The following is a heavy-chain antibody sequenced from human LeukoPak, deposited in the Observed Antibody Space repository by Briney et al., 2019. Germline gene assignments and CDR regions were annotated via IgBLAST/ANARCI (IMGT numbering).Heavy chain of an antibody. D-gene: IGHD1-26*01. CDR3: ASGRWEPYDAFDI. V-gene: IGHV1-2*02. CDR2: INPNSGGT. Sequence: ASVKVSCKASGYTFTGYYMHWVRQAPGQXXXXMGWINPNSGGTNYAQKFQGRVTMTRDTSISTAYMELSRLRSDDTALYHCASGRWEPYDAFDIWGQGTMVTVSS. CDR1: GYTFTGYY. J-gene: IGHJ3*02.